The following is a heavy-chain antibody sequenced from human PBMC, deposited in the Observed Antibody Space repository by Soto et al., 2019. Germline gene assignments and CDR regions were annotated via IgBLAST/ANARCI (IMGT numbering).Heavy chain of an antibody. Sequence: EASVKVSCKASGYTFTSYGISWVRQAPGQGLEWMGWISAYNGDTNYAQKLQGRVTMTTDTSTSTAYMELRSLRSDDTAVYYCARDLPVDTAMVPKELKAYYYYYGMDVWGKGTTVTVSS. CDR1: GYTFTSYG. J-gene: IGHJ6*04. CDR2: ISAYNGDT. V-gene: IGHV1-18*01. CDR3: ARDLPVDTAMVPKELKAYYYYYGMDV. D-gene: IGHD5-18*01.